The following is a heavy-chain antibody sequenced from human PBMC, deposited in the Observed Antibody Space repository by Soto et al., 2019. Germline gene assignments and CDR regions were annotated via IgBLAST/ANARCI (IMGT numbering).Heavy chain of an antibody. CDR1: GFTFSSYA. CDR3: AKDSSPYGSGSIQDIYYMDV. D-gene: IGHD3-10*01. Sequence: GGSLRLSCAASGFTFSSYAMSWVRQAPGKGLEWVSAISGSGGSTYYADSVKGRFTISRDNSKNTLYLQMNSLRAEDTAVYYCAKDSSPYGSGSIQDIYYMDVWGKGTTVTVSS. J-gene: IGHJ6*03. CDR2: ISGSGGST. V-gene: IGHV3-23*01.